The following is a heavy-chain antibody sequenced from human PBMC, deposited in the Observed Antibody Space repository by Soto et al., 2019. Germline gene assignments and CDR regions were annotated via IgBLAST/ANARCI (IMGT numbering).Heavy chain of an antibody. CDR3: ARVGSYCGGDCSLGGFDY. J-gene: IGHJ4*02. CDR2: IYYSGST. Sequence: QVQLQESGPGLVKPSETLSLTCTVSGGSVSSGSYYWSWIRQPPGKGLEWIGYIYYSGSTNYNPXXKSRVPLSVAXXKXQXXLQLSSVTAADTAVYYCARVGSYCGGDCSLGGFDYWGQGTLVTVSS. CDR1: GGSVSSGSYY. V-gene: IGHV4-61*01. D-gene: IGHD2-21*02.